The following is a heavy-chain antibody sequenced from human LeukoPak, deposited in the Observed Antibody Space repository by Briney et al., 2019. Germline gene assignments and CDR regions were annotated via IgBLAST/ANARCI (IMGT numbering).Heavy chain of an antibody. D-gene: IGHD1-1*01. CDR3: ARGGVQLWTDRELDL. CDR2: KYWSGTS. V-gene: IGHV4-59*11. CDR1: GDSMENHY. J-gene: IGHJ5*02. Sequence: SETLSLTCNVSGDSMENHYWSWIRQPPGKGLEWIGYKYWSGTSNYNPSLKSRVTISVDTSNNQVSLKLTPFTAADTAVYYCARGGVQLWTDRELDLWGLGTLVTVSS.